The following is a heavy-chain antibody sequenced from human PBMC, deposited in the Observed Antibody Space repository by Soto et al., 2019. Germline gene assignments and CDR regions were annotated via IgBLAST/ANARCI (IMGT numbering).Heavy chain of an antibody. J-gene: IGHJ4*02. CDR2: ISSSGSTI. Sequence: PGGSLRLSCAASGFTFSDYYMSWIRQAPGKGLEWVSYISSSGSTIYYADSVKGRFTISRDNAKNSLYLQMNSLRAEDTAVYYCASAVEMATIGPVGYWGQGTLVTVSS. V-gene: IGHV3-11*01. CDR3: ASAVEMATIGPVGY. CDR1: GFTFSDYY. D-gene: IGHD5-12*01.